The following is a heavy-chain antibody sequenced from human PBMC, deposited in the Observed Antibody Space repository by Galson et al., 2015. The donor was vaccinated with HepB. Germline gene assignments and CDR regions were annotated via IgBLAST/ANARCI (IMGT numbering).Heavy chain of an antibody. CDR1: GSTFPHDW. J-gene: IGHJ6*03. V-gene: IGHV5-51*03. Sequence: QSGAEVKEPGESLKISCKGSGSTFPHDWIGWVCQMPGKGLEWMGIIYPGDSETRSSPSTQGQVNISADTSITTAYRQWSSLKASDTAMYYCARGNLDFEHYYFYMDVWGKGSTVTVSS. CDR3: ARGNLDFEHYYFYMDV. D-gene: IGHD3/OR15-3a*01. CDR2: IYPGDSET.